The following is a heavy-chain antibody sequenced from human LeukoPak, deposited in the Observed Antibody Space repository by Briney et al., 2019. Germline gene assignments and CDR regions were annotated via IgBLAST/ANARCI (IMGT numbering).Heavy chain of an antibody. CDR1: GGSISSYY. V-gene: IGHV4-59*01. J-gene: IGHJ4*02. D-gene: IGHD1-26*01. CDR3: AREGSGSWAWYFDY. Sequence: PSETLSLTCTVSGGSISSYYWSWIRQPPGKGLEWIGYIYYSGSTNYNPSLKSRVTISVDTSKNQFSLKLSPVTAADTAVYYCAREGSGSWAWYFDYWGQGTLVTVSS. CDR2: IYYSGST.